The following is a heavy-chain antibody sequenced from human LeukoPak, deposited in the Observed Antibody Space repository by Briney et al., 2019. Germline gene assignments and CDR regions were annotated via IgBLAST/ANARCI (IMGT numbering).Heavy chain of an antibody. V-gene: IGHV3-30*14. Sequence: GGSLRLSCAASGFTFSSYWMSWVRQAPGKGLEWLSHIQYNGNKKFYADSVKGRFTISRDNSKNMLYLQMNILRPDDTAVYYCANLATVTYNPFDYWGQGTLVTVSS. J-gene: IGHJ4*02. CDR3: ANLATVTYNPFDY. CDR2: IQYNGNKK. D-gene: IGHD4-17*01. CDR1: GFTFSSYW.